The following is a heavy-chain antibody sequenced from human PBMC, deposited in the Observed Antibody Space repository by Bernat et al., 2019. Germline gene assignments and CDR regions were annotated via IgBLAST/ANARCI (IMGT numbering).Heavy chain of an antibody. J-gene: IGHJ4*02. Sequence: EVQLVESGGGLVQPGGSLRLSCAASGFTFSSYAMSWVRQAPGKGLEWVSTVSSSGGSTYYADSVKGRFSISRDNSKNTLYLQMNSLRAEDTAVYYCAKGVYGLGGFDYWGQGTLVTVSS. V-gene: IGHV3-23*04. CDR3: AKGVYGLGGFDY. CDR1: GFTFSSYA. CDR2: VSSSGGST. D-gene: IGHD5/OR15-5a*01.